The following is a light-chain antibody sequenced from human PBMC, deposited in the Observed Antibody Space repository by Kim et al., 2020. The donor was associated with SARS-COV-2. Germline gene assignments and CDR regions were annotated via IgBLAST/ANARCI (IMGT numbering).Light chain of an antibody. CDR3: QEYDNLPALN. J-gene: IGKJ4*01. CDR1: QNINKY. V-gene: IGKV1-33*01. Sequence: DIQMTQSPSSLSASVGDRVTITCQASQNINKYLNWYQHKPGRAPQLLIYDASNLQSGVPSRFSGSGSGTDFSLTISSLQPEDIATYYCQEYDNLPALNLGGGTKLEI. CDR2: DAS.